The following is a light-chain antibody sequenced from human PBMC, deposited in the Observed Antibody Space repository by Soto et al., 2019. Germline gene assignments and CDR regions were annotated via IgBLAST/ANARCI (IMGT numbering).Light chain of an antibody. CDR3: QAYDYSLTASV. CDR2: GNR. CDR1: SSNLGAGYD. Sequence: QSVLTHPPSVSGAPGQRVTLSCTGNSSNLGAGYDVHWYQQLPGAAPKLVIFGNRNRPSGVPERFSGSKSGTSGSLAITGVQAEDGADYYCQAYDYSLTASVFGGGTKVTVL. J-gene: IGLJ3*02. V-gene: IGLV1-40*01.